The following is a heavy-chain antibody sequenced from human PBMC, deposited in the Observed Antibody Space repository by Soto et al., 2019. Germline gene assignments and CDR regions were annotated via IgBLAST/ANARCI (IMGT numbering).Heavy chain of an antibody. V-gene: IGHV2-5*02. J-gene: IGHJ2*01. CDR2: IYWDDDK. CDR1: GFSLSTSGVG. Sequence: QITLKESGPTLVKPTQTLTLTCTFSGFSLSTSGVGVGWIRQPPGKALEWLALIYWDDDKRYSPSLKSRLTIPXXTXKXXVVLTVTNMDPVDTATYYCAHNRLGSGSYSWYFDLWGRGTLVTVSS. CDR3: AHNRLGSGSYSWYFDL. D-gene: IGHD3-10*01.